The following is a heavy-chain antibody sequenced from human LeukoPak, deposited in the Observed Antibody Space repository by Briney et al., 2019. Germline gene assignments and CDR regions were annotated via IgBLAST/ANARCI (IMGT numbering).Heavy chain of an antibody. CDR2: ISAYNGNT. CDR1: GYTFTTYG. CDR3: ARDSCISTSCYIDI. V-gene: IGHV1-18*01. D-gene: IGHD2-2*02. J-gene: IGHJ3*02. Sequence: ASVKVSCKASGYTFTTYGISWVRQAPGQGLEWMGWISAYNGNTNYAQKVQGRVTMTTDTSTSTAYMDLRSLRSDDTAVYYCARDSCISTSCYIDIWGQGTMVTVSS.